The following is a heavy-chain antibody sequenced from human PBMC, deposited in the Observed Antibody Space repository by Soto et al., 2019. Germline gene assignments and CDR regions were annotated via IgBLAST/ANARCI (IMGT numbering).Heavy chain of an antibody. CDR1: GFTFSSYG. J-gene: IGHJ6*02. CDR3: ARERQPRILYSPYYYYGMDV. D-gene: IGHD2-15*01. Sequence: PGGSLRLSCAASGFTFSSYGMRWVRQAPGKXLXXVAVISYDGSNKYYADYVKPRLKISRDHSKHTLYMQTHSMRAAHTAVYYCARERQPRILYSPYYYYGMDVWGQGTTVTVSS. V-gene: IGHV3-30-3*01. CDR2: ISYDGSNK.